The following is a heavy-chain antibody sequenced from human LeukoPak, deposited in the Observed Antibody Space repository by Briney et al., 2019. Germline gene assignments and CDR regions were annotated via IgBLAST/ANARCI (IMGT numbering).Heavy chain of an antibody. CDR1: GYTFTGYY. CDR3: ASSVVVPAAQFRY. J-gene: IGHJ4*02. V-gene: IGHV1-2*02. D-gene: IGHD2-2*01. Sequence: ASVKVSCKASGYTFTGYYMHWVRQAPGQGLEWMGWINPNSGGTNYALKFQGRVTMTRDTSISTAYMELSRLRSDDTAVYYCASSVVVPAAQFRYWGQGTLVTVSS. CDR2: INPNSGGT.